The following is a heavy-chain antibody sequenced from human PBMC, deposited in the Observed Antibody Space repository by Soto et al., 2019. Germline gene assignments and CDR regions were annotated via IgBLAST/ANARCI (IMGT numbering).Heavy chain of an antibody. CDR1: GYTFTSYG. D-gene: IGHD4-4*01. J-gene: IGHJ6*02. CDR3: ARDGTVPAYYYYYGMDV. V-gene: IGHV1-18*01. CDR2: ISAYNGNT. Sequence: ASVKVSCKASGYTFTSYGISWVRQAPGQGLEWMGWISAYNGNTNYAQKLQGRVTMTTDTSTSTAYMELRSLRSDDTAVYYCARDGTVPAYYYYYGMDVWGQGTTVTVS.